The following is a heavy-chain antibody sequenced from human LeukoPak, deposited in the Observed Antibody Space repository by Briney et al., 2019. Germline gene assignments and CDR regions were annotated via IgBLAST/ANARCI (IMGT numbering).Heavy chain of an antibody. D-gene: IGHD2-2*01. CDR1: GFTFSSYS. Sequence: GGSLRLSCAASGFTFSSYSMNWVRQAPGKGLEWVSSISSSSSYTYYADSVKGRFTISRDNAKNSLYLQMNSLRAEDTAVYYCARDSGYCSSTSCYGVGDFDYWGQGTLVTVSS. J-gene: IGHJ4*02. CDR2: ISSSSSYT. V-gene: IGHV3-21*01. CDR3: ARDSGYCSSTSCYGVGDFDY.